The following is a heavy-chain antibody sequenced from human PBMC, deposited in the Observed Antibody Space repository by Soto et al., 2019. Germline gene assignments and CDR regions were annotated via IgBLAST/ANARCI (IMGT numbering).Heavy chain of an antibody. D-gene: IGHD2-2*01. CDR3: AKEESRYCSGTSCYLDY. J-gene: IGHJ4*02. CDR1: GFTFSNYA. V-gene: IGHV3-23*01. CDR2: VSGSGAST. Sequence: GGSLRLSCAASGFTFSNYAMSWVRQAPGKGLEWVSSVSGSGASTFYADSVKGRFTISRDKSKNTVYLQMNSLRAEDTAVYYCAKEESRYCSGTSCYLDYWGQGTQVTVSS.